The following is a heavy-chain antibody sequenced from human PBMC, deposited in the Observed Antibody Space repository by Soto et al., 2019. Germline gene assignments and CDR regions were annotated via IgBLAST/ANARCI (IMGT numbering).Heavy chain of an antibody. D-gene: IGHD6-19*01. CDR2: IFYSGST. Sequence: PSETLSLTCTVSGGSISSHYWTWIRQSPGKGLEWIGYIFYSGSTNYNPSLKSRVTISVDTSKNQFSLKLGSVTAADTAVYYCARVGSSGWSPDYWGQGTLVTVSS. CDR1: GGSISSHY. J-gene: IGHJ4*02. CDR3: ARVGSSGWSPDY. V-gene: IGHV4-59*11.